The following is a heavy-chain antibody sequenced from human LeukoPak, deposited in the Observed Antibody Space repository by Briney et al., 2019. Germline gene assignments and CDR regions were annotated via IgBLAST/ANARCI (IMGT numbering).Heavy chain of an antibody. CDR1: GFTFSIYG. CDR3: AKDGSIGAAKYYFDS. D-gene: IGHD2-15*01. CDR2: IANDGRDK. V-gene: IGHV3-30*18. J-gene: IGHJ4*02. Sequence: GRSLRLSCAASGFTFSIYGMHWVRQAPGKGLEGVAVIANDGRDKKYVDSVKGRFTISRDNSKNTLYLQMDSLRAEDTAVYYCAKDGSIGAAKYYFDSWGQGTLVTVSS.